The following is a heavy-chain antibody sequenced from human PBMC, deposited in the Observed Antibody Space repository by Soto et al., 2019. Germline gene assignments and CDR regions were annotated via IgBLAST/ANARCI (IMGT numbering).Heavy chain of an antibody. CDR3: ARENIVVVVATRTDAFDI. V-gene: IGHV3-30-3*01. CDR1: GFTFSSYA. D-gene: IGHD2-15*01. J-gene: IGHJ3*02. Sequence: PGGSLRLSCAASGFTFSSYAMHWVRQAPGKGLEWVAVISYDGSNKYYADSVKGRFTISRDNSKNTLYLQMNSLRAEDTAVYYCARENIVVVVATRTDAFDIWGQGTMVTVSS. CDR2: ISYDGSNK.